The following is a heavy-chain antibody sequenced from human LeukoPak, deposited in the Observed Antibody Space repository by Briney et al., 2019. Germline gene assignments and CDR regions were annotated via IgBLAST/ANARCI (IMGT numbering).Heavy chain of an antibody. CDR1: GFTFSSYG. J-gene: IGHJ4*02. Sequence: GGSLRLSCAASGFTFSSYGMHWVRQAPGRGLEWVAFIRYDGSNKYYVDSVKGRFTISRDNSKNTLYLQMNSLRAEDTAVYYCATGSSSGCSGRLDYWGQGTLVTVSS. CDR2: IRYDGSNK. CDR3: ATGSSSGCSGRLDY. D-gene: IGHD6-19*01. V-gene: IGHV3-30*02.